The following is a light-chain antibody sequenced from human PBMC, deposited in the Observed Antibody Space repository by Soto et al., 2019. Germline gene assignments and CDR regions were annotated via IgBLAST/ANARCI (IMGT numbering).Light chain of an antibody. CDR1: QRVSISY. V-gene: IGKV3-20*01. CDR3: QQYDGTPPWT. CDR2: ATS. Sequence: EVVLTQSPGTLALSPGERATLSCRASQRVSISYLAWYQQKPGQAPRLLIYATSSRATGIPDRFSGSGSGTDFTLTISRLEPEDFALYYCQQYDGTPPWTFGQGTRVDIK. J-gene: IGKJ1*01.